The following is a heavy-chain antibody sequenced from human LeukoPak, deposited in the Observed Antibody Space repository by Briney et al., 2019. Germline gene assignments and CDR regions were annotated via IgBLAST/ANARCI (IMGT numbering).Heavy chain of an antibody. J-gene: IGHJ6*03. CDR3: ARGDYGDYYYYYMDV. CDR2: IYYSGST. D-gene: IGHD4-17*01. CDR1: GGSISSYY. Sequence: SETLSLTCTVSGGSISSYYWSWIRQPPGKGLEWIGYIYYSGSTNYNPSLKSRVTISVDTSKNQFSLKLSSVTAADTAVYYCARGDYGDYYYYYMDVWGKGTTVTISS. V-gene: IGHV4-59*01.